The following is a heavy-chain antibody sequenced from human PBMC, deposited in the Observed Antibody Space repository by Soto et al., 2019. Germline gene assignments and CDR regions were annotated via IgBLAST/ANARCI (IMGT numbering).Heavy chain of an antibody. D-gene: IGHD1-1*01. V-gene: IGHV1-69*06. CDR3: ARDRGAGTTRNDYYGMDV. CDR2: IIPIFGTA. J-gene: IGHJ6*02. CDR1: GGTFSSYA. Sequence: QVQLVQSGAEVKKPGSSVKVSCKASGGTFSSYAISWVRQAPGQGLEWMGGIIPIFGTANYAQKFQGRVTSTADKSTSTAYRELSSLRAEDTAVYYCARDRGAGTTRNDYYGMDVWGQGTTVTVSS.